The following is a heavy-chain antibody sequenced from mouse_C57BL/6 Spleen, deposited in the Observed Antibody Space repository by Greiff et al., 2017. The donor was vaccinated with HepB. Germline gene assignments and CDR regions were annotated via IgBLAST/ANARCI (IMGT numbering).Heavy chain of an antibody. Sequence: EVKLEESGGGLVKPGGSLKLSCAASGFTFSSYAMSWVRQTPEKRLEWVATISDGGSYTYYPDNVKGRFTISRDNAKNNLYLQMSHLKSEDTAMYYCARGGAIYDGYYFDYWGQGTTLTVSS. D-gene: IGHD2-3*01. CDR3: ARGGAIYDGYYFDY. J-gene: IGHJ2*01. V-gene: IGHV5-4*03. CDR2: ISDGGSYT. CDR1: GFTFSSYA.